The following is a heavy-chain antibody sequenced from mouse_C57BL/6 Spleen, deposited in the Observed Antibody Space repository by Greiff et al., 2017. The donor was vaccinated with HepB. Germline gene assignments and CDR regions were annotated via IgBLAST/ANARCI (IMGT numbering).Heavy chain of an antibody. V-gene: IGHV14-3*01. Sequence: VQLQQSVAELVRPGASVKLSCTASGFNFKNSYMHWVKQRPEQGLEWIGRIDPANGNTKYAPKFQGKATITADTSSNTAYLQLSSLTSEDTAIYYCATPDGGAWFAYWGQGTLVTVSA. J-gene: IGHJ3*01. CDR2: IDPANGNT. CDR3: ATPDGGAWFAY. CDR1: GFNFKNSY.